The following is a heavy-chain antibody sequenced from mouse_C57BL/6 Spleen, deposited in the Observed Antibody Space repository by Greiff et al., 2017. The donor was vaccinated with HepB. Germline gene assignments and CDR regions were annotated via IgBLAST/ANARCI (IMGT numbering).Heavy chain of an antibody. V-gene: IGHV5-4*01. Sequence: EVQLVESGGGLVKPGGSLKLSCAASGFTFSSYAMSWVRQTPEKRLEWVATISDGGSYTYYPDNVKGRFTISRDNAKNNLYLQMSQLKSEDTAMYYCARGGYYSNYGFAYWGQGTLVTVSA. CDR1: GFTFSSYA. D-gene: IGHD2-5*01. J-gene: IGHJ3*01. CDR3: ARGGYYSNYGFAY. CDR2: ISDGGSYT.